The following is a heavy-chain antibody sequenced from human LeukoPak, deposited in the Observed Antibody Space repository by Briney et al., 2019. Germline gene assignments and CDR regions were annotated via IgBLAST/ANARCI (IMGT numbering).Heavy chain of an antibody. CDR1: GFTFSSYS. Sequence: TGGSLRLSCAASGFTFSSYSMNWVRQAPGKGLEWVSYISTSSNTIYYADSVKGRFTISRDNAKNSLYLQMNSLRAEDTAVYYCARTRYSSGWPGFGYWGQGTLVTVSS. D-gene: IGHD6-19*01. CDR2: ISTSSNTI. J-gene: IGHJ4*02. V-gene: IGHV3-48*01. CDR3: ARTRYSSGWPGFGY.